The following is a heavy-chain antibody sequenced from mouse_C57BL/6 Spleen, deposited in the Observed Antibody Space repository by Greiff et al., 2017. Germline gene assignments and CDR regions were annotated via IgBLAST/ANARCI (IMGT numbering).Heavy chain of an antibody. D-gene: IGHD1-1*01. J-gene: IGHJ2*01. CDR3: AREDYYGREYYFDY. Sequence: VKLMESGAELVRPGASVKLSCKASGYTFTDYYINWVKQRPGQGLEWIARIYPGSGNTYYNEKFKGKATLTAEKSSSTAYMQLSSLTSEDSAVYFCAREDYYGREYYFDYWGQGTTLTVSS. CDR1: GYTFTDYY. V-gene: IGHV1-76*01. CDR2: IYPGSGNT.